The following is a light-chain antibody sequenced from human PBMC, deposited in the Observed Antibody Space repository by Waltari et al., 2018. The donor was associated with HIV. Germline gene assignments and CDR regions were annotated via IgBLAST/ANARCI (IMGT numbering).Light chain of an antibody. J-gene: IGKJ3*01. CDR2: AAS. V-gene: IGKV1-39*01. CDR3: LQSIESPRT. Sequence: DNQMTPSPSSLSASVGDRVTITCRASQSLSSYLNWYQQKPGKAPRLLIYAASTLPSVVPSRFSGSGSGTDFTLTISSLQLDDFATYYCLQSIESPRTFGPGTTVDSK. CDR1: QSLSSY.